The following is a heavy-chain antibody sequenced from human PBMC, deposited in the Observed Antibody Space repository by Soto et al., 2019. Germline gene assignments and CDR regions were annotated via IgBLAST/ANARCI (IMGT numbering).Heavy chain of an antibody. V-gene: IGHV3-23*01. D-gene: IGHD3-22*01. CDR1: GFRFSSYS. CDR3: ATMNGYFEY. J-gene: IGHJ4*02. Sequence: LRLSCADSGFRFSSYSMSWVRQTPGKGLEWVAAITATGDRTYYADSVTGRFTISRDNSKKTHYLQMTSLRAEDTAMYYCATMNGYFEYWGQGTPLTVSS. CDR2: ITATGDRT.